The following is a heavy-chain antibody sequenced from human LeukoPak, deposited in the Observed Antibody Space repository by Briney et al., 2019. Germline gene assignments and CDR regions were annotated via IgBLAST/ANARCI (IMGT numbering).Heavy chain of an antibody. CDR2: IYHSGST. CDR3: ARGGPRGYYDSSGYYPEDYYFDY. CDR1: GGSISSGGYS. J-gene: IGHJ4*02. V-gene: IGHV4-30-2*01. Sequence: SETLSLTCAVSGGSISSGGYSWSWIRQPPGKGLEWIGYIYHSGSTYYNPSLKSRVTISVDRSKNQFSLKLSSVTAADTAVYYCARGGPRGYYDSSGYYPEDYYFDYWGQGTLVTVSS. D-gene: IGHD3-22*01.